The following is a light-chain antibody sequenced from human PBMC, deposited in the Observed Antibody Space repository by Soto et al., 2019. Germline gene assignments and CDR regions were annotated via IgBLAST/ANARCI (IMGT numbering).Light chain of an antibody. Sequence: QSALTQPPSLSGAPGQRVTISCTGSSSDSGAGSEVHWYQQLPGTAPKLLIFGSTNRPSGVPNRFSGSKSATSASLAITGIQAEDEADYYCQSYDNILSAYVFGTGTQLTVL. V-gene: IGLV1-40*01. CDR2: GST. J-gene: IGLJ1*01. CDR1: SSDSGAGSE. CDR3: QSYDNILSAYV.